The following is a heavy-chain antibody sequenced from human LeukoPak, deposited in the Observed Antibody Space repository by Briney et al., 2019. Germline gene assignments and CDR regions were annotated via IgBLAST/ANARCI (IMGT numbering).Heavy chain of an antibody. CDR2: IISIFGIP. J-gene: IGHJ4*02. D-gene: IGHD3-22*01. Sequence: SVKVSCKASGGTFSNYGITGGRQAPGQGLEWMGRIISIFGIPNYAQKFRGRATITADKSTSTAYMDLTGLRSEDTAVYYCARFIIKYYDSSDYYEPAYYFDYWGQGTLVTVSS. CDR3: ARFIIKYYDSSDYYEPAYYFDY. V-gene: IGHV1-69*04. CDR1: GGTFSNYG.